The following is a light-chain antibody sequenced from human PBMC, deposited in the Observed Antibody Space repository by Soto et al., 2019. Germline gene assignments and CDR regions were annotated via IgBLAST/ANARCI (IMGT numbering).Light chain of an antibody. V-gene: IGKV3-20*01. CDR3: QQYGSSGT. CDR1: QSVSNNY. J-gene: IGKJ1*01. CDR2: GAS. Sequence: NMLTKSPGTLSLPPGERATLSCRASQSVSNNYLAWYQQKPGQAPRLLIYGASNRATGIPDRFSGSGSGTDFTLTISRLEPEDFAVYYCQQYGSSGTFGQGTKVDIK.